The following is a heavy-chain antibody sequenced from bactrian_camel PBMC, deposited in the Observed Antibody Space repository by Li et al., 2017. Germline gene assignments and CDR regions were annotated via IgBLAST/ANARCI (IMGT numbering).Heavy chain of an antibody. V-gene: IGHV3S40*01. CDR3: ARDESPGALGY. CDR2: INDGGSST. J-gene: IGHJ6*01. CDR1: GFTFRNYD. D-gene: IGHD1*01. Sequence: VQLVESGGGLVQPGGSLRLSCAASGFTFRNYDMIWVRQALRKGLEWVSAINDGGSSTYYADSVKGRFTISRDDAKSTVYLQMNSLKPEDTAVYYCARDESPGALGYWGQGTQVTVS.